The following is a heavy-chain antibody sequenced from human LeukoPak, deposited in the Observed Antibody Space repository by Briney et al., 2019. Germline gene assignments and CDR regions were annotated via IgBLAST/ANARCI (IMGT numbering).Heavy chain of an antibody. J-gene: IGHJ2*01. Sequence: SETLSLTCTVSVGSISSGGYWWSWIRQYPGKGLEWIGYIYYSGSIYYNPSLRTRVTMSVDTSQNQHSLKLNSVTAADTAVYYCARAIMTPSGYVWYFDLWGRGTLVTVSS. V-gene: IGHV4-31*03. CDR1: VGSISSGGYW. CDR3: ARAIMTPSGYVWYFDL. D-gene: IGHD3-3*01. CDR2: IYYSGSI.